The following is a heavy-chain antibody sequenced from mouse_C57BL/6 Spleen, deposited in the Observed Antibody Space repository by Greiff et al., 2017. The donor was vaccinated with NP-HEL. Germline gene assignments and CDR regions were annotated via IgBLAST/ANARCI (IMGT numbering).Heavy chain of an antibody. CDR3: TRGVGSSSWFAY. D-gene: IGHD1-1*01. Sequence: QVQLQQSGAELVRPGASVTLSCKASGYTFTDYEMHWVKQTPVHGLEWIGAIDPETGGTAYNQKFKGKAILTADKSSSTAYMELRSLTSEDSAVYYCTRGVGSSSWFAYWGQGTLVTVSA. CDR2: IDPETGGT. J-gene: IGHJ3*01. CDR1: GYTFTDYE. V-gene: IGHV1-15*01.